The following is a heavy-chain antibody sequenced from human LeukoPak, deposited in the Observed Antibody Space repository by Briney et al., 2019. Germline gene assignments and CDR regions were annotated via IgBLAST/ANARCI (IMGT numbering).Heavy chain of an antibody. V-gene: IGHV4-61*05. CDR2: IHYSGST. CDR1: GVSIKTNSDY. Sequence: SETLSLTCTVSGVSIKTNSDYWGWLRQPPGKGLEWIGYIHYSGSTDYNPSLKSRVTISIDMSKRQVSLKLSSVTAADTAVYYCARSDVFDFWGQGTKVTVSS. CDR3: ARSDVFDF. J-gene: IGHJ3*01.